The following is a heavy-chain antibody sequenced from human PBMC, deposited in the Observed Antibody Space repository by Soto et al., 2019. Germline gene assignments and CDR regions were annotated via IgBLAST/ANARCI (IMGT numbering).Heavy chain of an antibody. J-gene: IGHJ3*02. CDR2: IIPMLETA. V-gene: IGHV1-69*01. CDR3: SRNGHYDYVWDTYRQAALDI. D-gene: IGHD3-16*02. Sequence: QVHLVQSGSEVKKPGSSVKVSCKASGGTFSSDAISWVRQAPGQGLEWMGGIIPMLETANYAQNFQGRLTITADDSTSTGYMELSSLRSDDTAVYYCSRNGHYDYVWDTYRQAALDIWGQGTLVTVS. CDR1: GGTFSSDA.